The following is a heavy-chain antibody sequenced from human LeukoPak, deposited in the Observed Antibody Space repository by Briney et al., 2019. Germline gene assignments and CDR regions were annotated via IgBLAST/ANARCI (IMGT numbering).Heavy chain of an antibody. CDR3: AKGMVTTHYYYGMDV. Sequence: GGSLRLSCAASGFTFSSYGMHWVRQAPGKGLEWVAVISYEGSNKYYADSVKGRFTISRDNSKNTLYLQMNSLRAEDTAVYYCAKGMVTTHYYYGMDVWGQGTTVTVSS. CDR1: GFTFSSYG. V-gene: IGHV3-30*18. J-gene: IGHJ6*02. CDR2: ISYEGSNK. D-gene: IGHD4-17*01.